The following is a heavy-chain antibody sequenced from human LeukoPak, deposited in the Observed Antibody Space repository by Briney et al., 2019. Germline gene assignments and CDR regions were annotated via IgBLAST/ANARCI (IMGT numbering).Heavy chain of an antibody. J-gene: IGHJ4*02. D-gene: IGHD6-13*01. CDR2: LSGSGGNT. V-gene: IGHV3-23*01. Sequence: GGSLRLSCAASGFIFSSYAMSWVRQAPGKGLEWVSALSGSGGNTYYADSVKGRFTISRDNAKNSLYLQMNSLRAEDTAVYYCGRVVYSSSWYKGGDYWGQGTLVTVSS. CDR3: GRVVYSSSWYKGGDY. CDR1: GFIFSSYA.